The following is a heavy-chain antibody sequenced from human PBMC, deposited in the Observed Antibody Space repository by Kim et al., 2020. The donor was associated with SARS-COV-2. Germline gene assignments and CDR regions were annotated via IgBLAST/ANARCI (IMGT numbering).Heavy chain of an antibody. V-gene: IGHV3-43*02. CDR3: AKDHIVVVVAAQSLPMDV. Sequence: GGSLRLSCAASGFTFDDYAMHWVRQAPGKGLEWVSLISGDGGSTYYADSEKGRFTISRDNSKNSLYLQMNSLRTEDTALYYCAKDHIVVVVAAQSLPMDVWGQGTTVTVSS. J-gene: IGHJ6*02. CDR1: GFTFDDYA. CDR2: ISGDGGST. D-gene: IGHD2-15*01.